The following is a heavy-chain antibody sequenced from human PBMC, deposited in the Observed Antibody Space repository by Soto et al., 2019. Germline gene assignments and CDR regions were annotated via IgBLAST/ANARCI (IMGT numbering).Heavy chain of an antibody. V-gene: IGHV3-23*01. CDR1: GFTFSNYA. CDR3: AKDLREMATIRPDY. D-gene: IGHD5-12*01. CDR2: ISGGGLIT. J-gene: IGHJ4*02. Sequence: GGSLRLSCAASGFTFSNYAMSWVRQAPGKGLEWVSSISGGGLITYYADSVRGRFTVSRDNSRNTLYLQINSLRAEDTGDYYCAKDLREMATIRPDYWGQGILVTVSS.